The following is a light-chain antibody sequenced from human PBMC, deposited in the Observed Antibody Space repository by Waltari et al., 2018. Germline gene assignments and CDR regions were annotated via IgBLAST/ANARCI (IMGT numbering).Light chain of an antibody. CDR2: GAS. V-gene: IGKV3-15*01. J-gene: IGKJ2*01. CDR3: QQYYNWPYT. Sequence: EIVMTQSPATLSVSPGERATLSCRASQSVDSNLAWYQQNPGHPPRLLLYGASTRATGVPARFSGSGSGTEFTLTISSLQSADFAVYYCQQYYNWPYTFGQGTKLEIK. CDR1: QSVDSN.